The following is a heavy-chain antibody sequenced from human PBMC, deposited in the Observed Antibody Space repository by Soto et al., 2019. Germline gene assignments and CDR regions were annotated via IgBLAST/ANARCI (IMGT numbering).Heavy chain of an antibody. Sequence: SETLSLTCTVSGGSISSTSYYWVWIRQRPGKGLEWLGNVYYSGSTYYKPSLKSRVTISVDTSKNEFSLKLSSVTAADTAVYYRARQSSYNEGWMDVWGQGTKVTVAS. CDR2: VYYSGST. V-gene: IGHV4-39*01. D-gene: IGHD3-10*01. CDR1: GGSISSTSYY. CDR3: ARQSSYNEGWMDV. J-gene: IGHJ6*02.